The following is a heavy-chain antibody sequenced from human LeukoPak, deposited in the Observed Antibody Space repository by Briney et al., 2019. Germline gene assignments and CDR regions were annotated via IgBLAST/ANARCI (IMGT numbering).Heavy chain of an antibody. J-gene: IGHJ5*02. V-gene: IGHV4-34*01. D-gene: IGHD6-6*01. CDR1: GGSFSGYY. CDR3: AYSSSLNWFDP. Sequence: PSETLSLTCAVYGGSFSGYYWSWIRQPPGKGLEWIGEINHSGSTNYNPSLKSRVTISVDTSKNQFSLKLSSVTAADTAVYYCAYSSSLNWFDPWGQEPWSPSPQ. CDR2: INHSGST.